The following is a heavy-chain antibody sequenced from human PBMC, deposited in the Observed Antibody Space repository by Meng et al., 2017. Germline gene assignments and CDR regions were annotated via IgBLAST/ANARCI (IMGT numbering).Heavy chain of an antibody. Sequence: GGSLRLSCAASGFTFSDYYMSWIRQAPGKGLEWVSYISSSGSTIYYADSVKGRFTISRDNAKNSLYLQMNSLRAEDTAVYYCARDEGYCSSTSCYRYYYYGMDVWGQGTTVTVSS. CDR3: ARDEGYCSSTSCYRYYYYGMDV. J-gene: IGHJ6*02. CDR1: GFTFSDYY. CDR2: ISSSGSTI. V-gene: IGHV3-11*04. D-gene: IGHD2-2*01.